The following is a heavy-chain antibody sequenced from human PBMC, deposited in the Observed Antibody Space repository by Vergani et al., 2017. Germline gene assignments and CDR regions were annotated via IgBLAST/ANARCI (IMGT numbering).Heavy chain of an antibody. D-gene: IGHD5-18*01. CDR1: GFTFSSYS. Sequence: EVQLVESGGGLVKRGGSLRLSCAASGFTFSSYSMTWVRQAPGKGLEWVAFIRNKAYGGTTEYAASVKGRFTISRDDSKRLAYLQLSGLKTEDTAVYFCXRGRGYSFGYSDYWGQGTLVTVSS. V-gene: IGHV3-49*04. J-gene: IGHJ4*02. CDR3: XRGRGYSFGYSDY. CDR2: IRNKAYGGTT.